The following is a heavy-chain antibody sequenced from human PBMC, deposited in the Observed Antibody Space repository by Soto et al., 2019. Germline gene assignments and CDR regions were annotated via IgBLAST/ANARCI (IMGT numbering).Heavy chain of an antibody. J-gene: IGHJ4*02. V-gene: IGHV1-2*02. CDR3: ARSRNMDTAMVTGPGRYYFDY. D-gene: IGHD5-18*01. Sequence: QVQLVQSGAEVKKPGASVKVSCKASGYTFTGYYMHWVRQAPGQGLEWMGWINPNSGGTNYAQKFQGRVTMTRDTSISTAYMELSRLRSDDTAVYYCARSRNMDTAMVTGPGRYYFDYCGQGTLVTVSS. CDR1: GYTFTGYY. CDR2: INPNSGGT.